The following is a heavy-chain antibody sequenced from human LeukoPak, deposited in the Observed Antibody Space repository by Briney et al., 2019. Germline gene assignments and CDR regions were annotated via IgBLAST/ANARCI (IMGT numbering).Heavy chain of an antibody. CDR2: ISGSGGTT. J-gene: IGHJ3*02. CDR1: GFTISTYI. CDR3: ARGWSDI. V-gene: IGHV3-23*01. Sequence: RAGGSLRLSCAASGFTISTYIMNWVRQAPGKGLEWVSGISGSGGTTYYADSVKGRFTISRDSSKSTLYLQMSSLRPEDTAIYYCARGWSDIWGQGTMVTVSS. D-gene: IGHD3-3*01.